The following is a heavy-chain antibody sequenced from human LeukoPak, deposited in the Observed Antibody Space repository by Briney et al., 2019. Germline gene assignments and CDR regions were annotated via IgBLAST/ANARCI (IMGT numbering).Heavy chain of an antibody. D-gene: IGHD6-19*01. V-gene: IGHV1-8*01. CDR2: MNPNSGNT. CDR1: GYTFTSYD. CDR3: ARGGQYSSGWDFDY. Sequence: ASVKVSCKASGYTFTSYDINWVRQATGQGLEWMGWMNPNSGNTGYAQKFQGRVTMTRNISISTAYMELSSLRSEDTAVYYCARGGQYSSGWDFDYWGQGTLVTVSS. J-gene: IGHJ4*02.